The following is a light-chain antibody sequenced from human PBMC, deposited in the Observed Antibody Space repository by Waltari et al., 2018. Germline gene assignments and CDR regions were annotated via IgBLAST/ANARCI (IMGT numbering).Light chain of an antibody. CDR3: QQYNNWRVT. Sequence: EIVMTQSPGTLSLSPGEKATPSCRASQSISYNYIAWYQQKVGRTPRLLIYGGSARATGIPARFSGSGSGTEFTLTISSLQSEDSAVYYCQQYNNWRVTFGQGTRLEIK. CDR2: GGS. V-gene: IGKV3D-15*01. CDR1: QSISYN. J-gene: IGKJ5*01.